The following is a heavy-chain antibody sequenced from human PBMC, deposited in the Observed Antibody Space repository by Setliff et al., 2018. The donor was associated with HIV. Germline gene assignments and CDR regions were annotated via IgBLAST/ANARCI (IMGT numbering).Heavy chain of an antibody. Sequence: TLSLTCPVSGASISSYYWSWIRQPAGKGLEWIGRIYTSGRTKYTPSLKSRVTMAADTSKSQFSLNLTSVTAADTAVYYCARDPGIVGATDDHDAFDVWGQGTMVTVSS. CDR2: IYTSGRT. CDR3: ARDPGIVGATDDHDAFDV. V-gene: IGHV4-4*07. CDR1: GASISSYY. D-gene: IGHD1-26*01. J-gene: IGHJ3*01.